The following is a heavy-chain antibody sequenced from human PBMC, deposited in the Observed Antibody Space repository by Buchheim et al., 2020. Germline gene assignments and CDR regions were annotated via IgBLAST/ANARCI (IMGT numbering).Heavy chain of an antibody. Sequence: EVHLLESGGDLVQPGGSLRLSCAASGFTFSSYGMSWVRQAPGEGLEWGTGISSSGDSTYYIDSVKGRFTISRDNSKNTLYLHVNSLRVEDTAVYLCAKDRPQNSESRYFDYWGQGTL. J-gene: IGHJ4*02. D-gene: IGHD6-6*01. CDR3: AKDRPQNSESRYFDY. CDR1: GFTFSSYG. CDR2: ISSSGDST. V-gene: IGHV3-23*01.